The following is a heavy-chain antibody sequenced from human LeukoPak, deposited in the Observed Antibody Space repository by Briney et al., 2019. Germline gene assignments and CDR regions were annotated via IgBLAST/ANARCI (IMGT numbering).Heavy chain of an antibody. Sequence: ASVKVSCKTSAYPFTTYYMHWVRQAPGQGLEWMGVINPSDGSTSYAQKFRGRLTMTRDTSTSTLYMDLSSLIFEDTAVYFCTRDSSRGWFSVDHWGQGTLVTVSP. D-gene: IGHD6-19*01. CDR1: AYPFTTYY. CDR3: TRDSSRGWFSVDH. CDR2: INPSDGST. J-gene: IGHJ4*02. V-gene: IGHV1-46*01.